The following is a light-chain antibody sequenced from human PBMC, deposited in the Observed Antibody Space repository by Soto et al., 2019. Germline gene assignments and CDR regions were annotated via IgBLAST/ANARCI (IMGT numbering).Light chain of an antibody. CDR1: SSDVGGYNY. V-gene: IGLV2-14*01. Sequence: QSVLTQPASVSGSPGQSITISCTGTSSDVGGYNYVSWYQQHPGKAPKLMIYDVSNRPSGVSNRFSGSKSGNTASLTISGLQAEYEADYYCSSYTSSSTYVFGPGTKVTVL. J-gene: IGLJ1*01. CDR3: SSYTSSSTYV. CDR2: DVS.